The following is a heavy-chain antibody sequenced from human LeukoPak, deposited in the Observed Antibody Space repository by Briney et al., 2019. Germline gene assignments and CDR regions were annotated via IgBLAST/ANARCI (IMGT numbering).Heavy chain of an antibody. CDR1: GFTFSDYY. CDR3: ARDQTPHSSTWEPDY. Sequence: PGGSLRLSCAASGFTFSDYYMSWIRQAPGKGLEWVSYISSSGSTIYYADSVKGRFTISRDNAKNSLYLQMNSLRAEDTAVYYWARDQTPHSSTWEPDYWGQGTLVTVSS. CDR2: ISSSGSTI. D-gene: IGHD6-13*01. J-gene: IGHJ4*02. V-gene: IGHV3-11*01.